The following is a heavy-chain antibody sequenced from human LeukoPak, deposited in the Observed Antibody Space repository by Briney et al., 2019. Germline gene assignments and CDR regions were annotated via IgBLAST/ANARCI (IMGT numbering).Heavy chain of an antibody. D-gene: IGHD6-13*01. J-gene: IGHJ4*02. V-gene: IGHV3-7*01. CDR2: IKQDGSEK. CDR1: GFTFISYS. CDR3: ARDSSSWYWRGPGDPIDY. Sequence: PGGSLRLSCAASGFTFISYSMSWVRQAPGKGLEWMANIKQDGSEKYYVDSVKGRFAISRDNAKNSLYLQMNSLRAEDTAVYYCARDSSSWYWRGPGDPIDYWGQGTLVTVSS.